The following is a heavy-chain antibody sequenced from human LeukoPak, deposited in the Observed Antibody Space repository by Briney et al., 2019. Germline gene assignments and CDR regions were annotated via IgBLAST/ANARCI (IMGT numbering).Heavy chain of an antibody. CDR1: GFTFSSYG. Sequence: PGGSLRLSCAASGFTFSSYGMSWVRQAPGKGLEWVSAISGSGGSTYYADSVKGRFTISRDNSKNTLYLQMNSLRAEDTAVYYCAKRPRRVYDFDYWGQGTLVTVSS. D-gene: IGHD6-13*01. V-gene: IGHV3-23*01. CDR3: AKRPRRVYDFDY. J-gene: IGHJ4*02. CDR2: ISGSGGST.